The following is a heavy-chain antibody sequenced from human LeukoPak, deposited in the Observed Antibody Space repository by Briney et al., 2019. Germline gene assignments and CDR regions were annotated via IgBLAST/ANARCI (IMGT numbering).Heavy chain of an antibody. CDR2: ISNSGSYT. CDR1: GFTFSDEY. J-gene: IGHJ4*02. V-gene: IGHV3-11*03. Sequence: IPGGSLRLSCAASGFTFSDEYMSWLRQAPGKGLEGVSYISNSGSYTNYADSVKGRFTISRDNAKNSLYLQMNSLRAEDTAVYYCARSRGAGPGAYFDYWGQGTLITVSS. D-gene: IGHD6-19*01. CDR3: ARSRGAGPGAYFDY.